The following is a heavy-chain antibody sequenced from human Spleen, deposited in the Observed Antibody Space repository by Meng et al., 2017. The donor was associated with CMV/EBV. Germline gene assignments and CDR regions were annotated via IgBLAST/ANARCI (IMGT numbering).Heavy chain of an antibody. CDR2: INPNSGGT. J-gene: IGHJ5*02. CDR1: GYTFTGYY. CDR3: ARDGDPYYGGWFDP. V-gene: IGHV1-2*02. D-gene: IGHD1-26*01. Sequence: ASVKVSCKASGYTFTGYYMHWVRQAPGQGLEWMGWINPNSGGTNYAQKFQGRVTMTRDTSISTAYMELSRLRSDDTAVYYGARDGDPYYGGWFDPWGQGTLVTVSS.